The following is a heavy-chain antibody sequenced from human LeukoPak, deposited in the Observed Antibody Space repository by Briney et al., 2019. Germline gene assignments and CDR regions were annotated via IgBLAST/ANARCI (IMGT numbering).Heavy chain of an antibody. J-gene: IGHJ6*03. Sequence: SVRVSCTASGGTFSSYAISWVRQAPGQGLEWMGGIIPIFGTVNYAQTFQGRVTITADKATSTAYMEMSSLRAEDTVVNYGAXANYGGNYARLYYNNYMYGWGKATTVTAS. CDR1: GGTFSSYA. CDR3: AXANYGGNYARLYYNNYMYG. D-gene: IGHD4-23*01. CDR2: IIPIFGTV. V-gene: IGHV1-69*06.